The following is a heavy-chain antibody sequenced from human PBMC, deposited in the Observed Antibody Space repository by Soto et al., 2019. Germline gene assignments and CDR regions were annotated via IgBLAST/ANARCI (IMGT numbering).Heavy chain of an antibody. CDR1: GYTFANFA. CDR3: ARGGGHYYAMAV. D-gene: IGHD3-16*01. Sequence: QVQLVQSGAEMKRPGASVRVSCKASGYTFANFALTWVRQAPGQGLEWMGWISAYNGNTDYAEKFQGRVTMTTDTTTNTAYMELGSRGSDDGAGYYCARGGGHYYAMAVWGQGTTVTVS. CDR2: ISAYNGNT. V-gene: IGHV1-18*01. J-gene: IGHJ6*02.